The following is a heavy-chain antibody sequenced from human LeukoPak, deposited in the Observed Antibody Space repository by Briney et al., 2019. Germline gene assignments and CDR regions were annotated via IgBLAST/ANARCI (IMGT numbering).Heavy chain of an antibody. V-gene: IGHV3-7*03. CDR2: IKQDGSEK. Sequence: GGSLRLSCAASGFTFSSRDWMTWVRQAPGKGLEWVANIKQDGSEKNYVDSVKGRFTISRDNAKKSVDLQMNSLRAEDTALYYCAKATGGHQELLEDDYFDYWGQGTLVTVSS. CDR3: AKATGGHQELLEDDYFDY. CDR1: GFTFSSRDW. D-gene: IGHD1-26*01. J-gene: IGHJ4*02.